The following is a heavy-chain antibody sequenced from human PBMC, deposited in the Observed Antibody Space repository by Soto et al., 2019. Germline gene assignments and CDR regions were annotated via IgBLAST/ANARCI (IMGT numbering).Heavy chain of an antibody. J-gene: IGHJ4*02. V-gene: IGHV3-21*01. D-gene: IGHD4-17*01. Sequence: GGSLRLSCAASGFTFSSYSMNWVRQAPGKGLEWVSSISSSSSYIYYADSVKGRFTISRDNAKNSLYLQMNSLRAEDTAVYYYARDPHDYGDYVRLFFDYWGQGTLVTVSS. CDR3: ARDPHDYGDYVRLFFDY. CDR1: GFTFSSYS. CDR2: ISSSSSYI.